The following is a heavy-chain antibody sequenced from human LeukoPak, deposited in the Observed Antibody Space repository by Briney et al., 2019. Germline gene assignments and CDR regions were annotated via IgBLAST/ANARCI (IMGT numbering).Heavy chain of an antibody. D-gene: IGHD4-17*01. CDR1: GYTFTGYY. V-gene: IGHV1-2*02. CDR3: ARDLNSGDYLGLYYYYYYGTDV. Sequence: ASVKVSCKASGYTFTGYYMHWVRQAPGQGLEWMGWINPNSGGTNYAQKFQGRVTMTRDTSISTAYMELSRLRSDDTAVYYCARDLNSGDYLGLYYYYYYGTDVWGQGTTVTVSS. CDR2: INPNSGGT. J-gene: IGHJ6*02.